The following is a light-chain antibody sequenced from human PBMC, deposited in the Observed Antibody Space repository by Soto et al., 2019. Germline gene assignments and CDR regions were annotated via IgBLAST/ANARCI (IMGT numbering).Light chain of an antibody. Sequence: IVLTQSPATLSLSPGERATLSCRAGQNIRTYLAWYQQKSGQAPRLLIHDASNRASGPPSRFSGSWSGTDFTLTISSLEPEDSAVYYCQQRYNWLTFGGGTKVEIK. V-gene: IGKV3-11*01. CDR2: DAS. CDR3: QQRYNWLT. J-gene: IGKJ4*01. CDR1: QNIRTY.